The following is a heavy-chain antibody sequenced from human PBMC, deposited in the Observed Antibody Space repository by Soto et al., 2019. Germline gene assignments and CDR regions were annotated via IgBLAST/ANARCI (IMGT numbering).Heavy chain of an antibody. Sequence: SETLCLTWTVAGGSIGGYYGGWIRQPPGKGLEWIGYMYYGGRTNYNPSLKSRVTISVDTSKMQVSLKLSSVTAADTAVYFCARGTPSPLIVRSSRGPWFDPWGQGTLVTVSS. CDR1: GGSIGGYY. J-gene: IGHJ5*02. CDR2: MYYGGRT. D-gene: IGHD2-15*01. V-gene: IGHV4-59*08. CDR3: ARGTPSPLIVRSSRGPWFDP.